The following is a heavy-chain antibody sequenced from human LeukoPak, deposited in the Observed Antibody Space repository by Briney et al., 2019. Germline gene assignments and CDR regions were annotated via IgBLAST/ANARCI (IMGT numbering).Heavy chain of an antibody. J-gene: IGHJ4*02. V-gene: IGHV3-74*01. CDR2: INSDGSRT. CDR1: GLTLSTYW. Sequence: GGSLRLSCAASGLTLSTYWMHWVRQGPGKGLVWASCINSDGSRTTYADSVKGRFTISRDNAKNTLYLQMNTLRVEDTAVYYCARGSWSAADTNVDYWGQGTLVTVSS. D-gene: IGHD6-13*01. CDR3: ARGSWSAADTNVDY.